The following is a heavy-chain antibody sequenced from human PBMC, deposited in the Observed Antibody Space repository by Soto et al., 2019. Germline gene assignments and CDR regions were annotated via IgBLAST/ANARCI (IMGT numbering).Heavy chain of an antibody. CDR3: AKDEVSGIVVVVAAPFDY. CDR1: GFTFSSYA. V-gene: IGHV3-23*01. J-gene: IGHJ4*02. CDR2: ISGSGGST. D-gene: IGHD2-15*01. Sequence: QPGGSLRLSCAASGFTFSSYAMSWVRQAPGKGLEWVSAISGSGGSTYYADSVKGRFTISRDNSKNTLYLQMNSLRAEDTAVYYCAKDEVSGIVVVVAAPFDYWGQGTLVTVS.